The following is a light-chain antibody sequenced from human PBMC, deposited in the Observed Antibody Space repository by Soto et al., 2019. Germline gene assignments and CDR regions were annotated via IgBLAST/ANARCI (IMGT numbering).Light chain of an antibody. V-gene: IGLV8-61*01. CDR1: SGSVSTSYY. J-gene: IGLJ1*01. CDR2: NTN. CDR3: VLFMGSGISV. Sequence: QAVVTQEPSFSVSPGGTVTLTCGLSSGSVSTSYYPSWYQQTPGQAPRTLIYNTNTRSSGVPDRFSGSILGNKAALTITGAQADDESYYYCVLFMGSGISVFGTGTKLTAL.